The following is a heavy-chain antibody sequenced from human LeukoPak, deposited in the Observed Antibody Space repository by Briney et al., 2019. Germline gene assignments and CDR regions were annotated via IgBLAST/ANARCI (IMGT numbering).Heavy chain of an antibody. Sequence: PGGSLRLSCAASGFIFSSYGMSWVRQAPGKGLEWVSTISGSADNTYYVDSVKGRFTISRDNSKNTLYLQMNSLRAEDTAVYYCARSSGWSGDDYWGQGTLVTVSS. CDR2: ISGSADNT. J-gene: IGHJ4*02. CDR1: GFIFSSYG. D-gene: IGHD6-19*01. CDR3: ARSSGWSGDDY. V-gene: IGHV3-23*01.